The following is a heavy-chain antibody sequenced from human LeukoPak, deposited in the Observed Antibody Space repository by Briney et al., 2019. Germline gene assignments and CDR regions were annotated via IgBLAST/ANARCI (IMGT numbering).Heavy chain of an antibody. J-gene: IGHJ4*02. CDR3: AREHREYQLLFGY. Sequence: GGSLRLSCAASGFTFSSYAMHWVRQAPGKGLEWVAVISYDGSNKYYADSVKGRFTISRDNSKNTLYLQMNSLRAEDTAVYYCAREHREYQLLFGYWGQGTQVTVSS. CDR1: GFTFSSYA. V-gene: IGHV3-30-3*01. D-gene: IGHD2-2*01. CDR2: ISYDGSNK.